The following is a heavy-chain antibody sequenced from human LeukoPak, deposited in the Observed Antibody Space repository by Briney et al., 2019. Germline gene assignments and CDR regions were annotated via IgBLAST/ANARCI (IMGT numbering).Heavy chain of an antibody. J-gene: IGHJ4*02. CDR3: ARGFMITFGGVIAALDY. CDR1: GYTFTDYY. Sequence: ASVKVSCKASGYTFTDYYMHWVRQAPGQGLEWMGWINPNTGGTNYAQKFQGRVSMTRDPSISTAYMELSSLRSDDTAVYYCARGFMITFGGVIAALDYWGRGTLVTVSS. D-gene: IGHD3-16*02. V-gene: IGHV1-2*02. CDR2: INPNTGGT.